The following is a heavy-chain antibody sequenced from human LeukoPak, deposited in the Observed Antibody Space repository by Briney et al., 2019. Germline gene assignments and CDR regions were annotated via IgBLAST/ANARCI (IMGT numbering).Heavy chain of an antibody. CDR3: AKDRRITFGGVIDPFDY. Sequence: GGSLRLSCAASGFTFSSYAMSWVRQAPGKGLEWVSAISGSGGSTYYADSVKGRFTISRDNSKNTLYLQMNSLRAEDTAVYCCAKDRRITFGGVIDPFDYWGQGTLVTVSS. D-gene: IGHD3-16*02. V-gene: IGHV3-23*01. CDR2: ISGSGGST. J-gene: IGHJ4*02. CDR1: GFTFSSYA.